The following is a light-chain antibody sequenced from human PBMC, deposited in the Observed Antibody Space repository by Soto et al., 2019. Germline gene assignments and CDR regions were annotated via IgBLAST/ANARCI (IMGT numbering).Light chain of an antibody. Sequence: DIQVTQSPSTLSASVGDRVTITFRASQSISSWFAWYQQKPGKAPKLLIYDASSLESGVPSRFSGSGSGTEFTLTIRSLQPDDFATYYCQQYNSYSPWTFGQGTTGDIK. J-gene: IGKJ1*01. CDR1: QSISSW. CDR3: QQYNSYSPWT. CDR2: DAS. V-gene: IGKV1-5*01.